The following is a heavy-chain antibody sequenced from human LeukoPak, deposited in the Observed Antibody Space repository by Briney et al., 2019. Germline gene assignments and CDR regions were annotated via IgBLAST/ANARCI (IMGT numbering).Heavy chain of an antibody. D-gene: IGHD3-10*01. J-gene: IGHJ3*02. CDR2: ITSSSRYM. Sequence: GGSLRLSCAASGLTFSSYSMNWVRQAPGKGLEWVSSITSSSRYMNYADSVKGRFTISRDNAKNSLYLQMSSLRAEDTAMYYCARDPSYRGFDVFDIWGQGTMVTVSS. V-gene: IGHV3-21*01. CDR3: ARDPSYRGFDVFDI. CDR1: GLTFSSYS.